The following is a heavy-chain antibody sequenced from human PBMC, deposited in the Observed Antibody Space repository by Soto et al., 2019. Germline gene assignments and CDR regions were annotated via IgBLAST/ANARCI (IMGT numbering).Heavy chain of an antibody. Sequence: QVRLVESGGGVVQPGGSLRLSCTASGFDFRQYGMHWVRQAPGKGLEWVAVISYAGSVKGRFAISRDNSRNTVYLQMNTLQPEDTAIYYCAKSEMHTPSFDFWGQGVLVTVAS. J-gene: IGHJ4*02. CDR2: ISYAG. D-gene: IGHD2-21*01. CDR3: AKSEMHTPSFDF. V-gene: IGHV3-30*18. CDR1: GFDFRQYG.